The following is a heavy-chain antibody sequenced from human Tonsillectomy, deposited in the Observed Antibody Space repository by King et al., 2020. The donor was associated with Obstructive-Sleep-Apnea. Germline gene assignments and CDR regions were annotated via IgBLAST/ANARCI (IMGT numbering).Heavy chain of an antibody. V-gene: IGHV3-9*01. J-gene: IGHJ6*02. CDR1: GFTFDDYA. Sequence: VQLVESGGGLVQPGRSLRLSCAASGFTFDDYAMHWVRQAPGKGLEWVSGISWNSGSIGYADSVKGRFTISRDNAKNSLYLQMNSLRAEDTALYYCAKGRGDYVYYYGMDVWGQGTTVTVSS. CDR3: AKGRGDYVYYYGMDV. CDR2: ISWNSGSI. D-gene: IGHD4-17*01.